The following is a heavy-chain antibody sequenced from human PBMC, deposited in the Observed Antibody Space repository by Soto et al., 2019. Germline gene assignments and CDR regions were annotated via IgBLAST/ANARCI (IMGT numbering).Heavy chain of an antibody. CDR3: ARSTAGYYMSWFDP. CDR1: GGSISSYY. D-gene: IGHD3-9*01. J-gene: IGHJ5*02. V-gene: IGHV4-59*01. CDR2: IYYSGST. Sequence: QVQLQESGPGLVKPSETLSLTCTVSGGSISSYYWSWIRQPPGKGLEWIGYIYYSGSTNYNPSLKGRVTISVDTSKNQFSLKLSSVTAADTAVYYCARSTAGYYMSWFDPWGQGTLVTVSS.